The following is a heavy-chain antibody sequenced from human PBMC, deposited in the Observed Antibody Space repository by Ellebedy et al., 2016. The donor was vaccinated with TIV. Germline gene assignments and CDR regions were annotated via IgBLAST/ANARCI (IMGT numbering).Heavy chain of an antibody. CDR2: FIPMFGTT. J-gene: IGHJ2*01. Sequence: AASVKVSCKVSGCTFSDFNFNWVRQAPGQGLEWMAAFIPMFGTTNYAQKFQGRVTLTADESTSTVYMELSDLKSADTAVCYCATKSVAEPGSNHWYFDVWGRGTLVTVSS. CDR1: GCTFSDFN. V-gene: IGHV1-69*13. D-gene: IGHD6-19*01. CDR3: ATKSVAEPGSNHWYFDV.